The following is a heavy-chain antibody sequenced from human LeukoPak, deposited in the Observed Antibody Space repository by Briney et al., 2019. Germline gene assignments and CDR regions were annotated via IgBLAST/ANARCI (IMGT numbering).Heavy chain of an antibody. CDR2: LYYSGST. CDR3: ARTHDYGGNTDFDY. CDR1: GGSISSYY. J-gene: IGHJ4*02. V-gene: IGHV4-59*01. D-gene: IGHD4-23*01. Sequence: SSETLSLTCSVSGGSISSYYWSWIRQPPGKGLEWIGYLYYSGSTYYNPSLKSRVTISLDTSKNQFSLKPSSVTAADTAVYFCARTHDYGGNTDFDYWGQGILVTVSS.